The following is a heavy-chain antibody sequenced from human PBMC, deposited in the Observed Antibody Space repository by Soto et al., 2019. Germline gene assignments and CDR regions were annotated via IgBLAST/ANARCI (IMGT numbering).Heavy chain of an antibody. Sequence: QLQLQESGSGLVKPSQTLSLTCAVSGGSFSSGGYSWSWIRQPPGKALEWIGDIFHSGTTYYNPSLKSRVTISLDRSKNQFSLKLSSVTAADTAVYYCARSWGPFDPWGQGTLVTVSS. CDR2: IFHSGTT. J-gene: IGHJ5*02. CDR1: GGSFSSGGYS. V-gene: IGHV4-30-2*01. CDR3: ARSWGPFDP. D-gene: IGHD7-27*01.